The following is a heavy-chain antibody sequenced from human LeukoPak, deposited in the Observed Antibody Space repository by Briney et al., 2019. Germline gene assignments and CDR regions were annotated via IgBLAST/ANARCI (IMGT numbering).Heavy chain of an antibody. J-gene: IGHJ4*02. V-gene: IGHV3-9*03. CDR2: ISWNSGRI. D-gene: IGHD3/OR15-3a*01. CDR3: AEGVYYDFWTGRFDS. Sequence: PGGSLRLSCAASGFTFEDCAMHWVRQAPGKGLEWVSGISWNSGRIGYADSVKGRFTISRDNAKNSLYLQMNSLRVEDMALYYCAEGVYYDFWTGRFDSWGQGTLVTVSS. CDR1: GFTFEDCA.